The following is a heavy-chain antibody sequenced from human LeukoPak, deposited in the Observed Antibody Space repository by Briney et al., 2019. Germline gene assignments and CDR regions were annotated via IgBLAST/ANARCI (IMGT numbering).Heavy chain of an antibody. J-gene: IGHJ4*02. CDR1: GYTLTELS. V-gene: IGHV1-24*01. D-gene: IGHD6-6*01. CDR3: ATVGMGSSSGLGYYFDY. CDR2: FDPEDGET. Sequence: ASVKVSCKVSGYTLTELSMHWVRQAPGKGLEWMGGFDPEDGETICAQKFQGRVTMTEDTSTDTAYMELSSLRSEDTAVYYCATVGMGSSSGLGYYFDYWGQGTLVTVSS.